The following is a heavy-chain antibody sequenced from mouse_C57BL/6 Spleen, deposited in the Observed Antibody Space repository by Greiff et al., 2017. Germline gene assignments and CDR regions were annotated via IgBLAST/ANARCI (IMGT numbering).Heavy chain of an antibody. Sequence: QVQLKESGPELVKPGASVKISCKASGYAFSSSWMNWVKQRPGKGLEWIGRIYPGDGDTNYNGKFKGKATLTADKSSSTAYMQLSSLTSEDSAVYFCARSFFTTVVEGFAYWGQGTLVTVSA. CDR1: GYAFSSSW. CDR2: IYPGDGDT. J-gene: IGHJ3*01. V-gene: IGHV1-82*01. CDR3: ARSFFTTVVEGFAY. D-gene: IGHD1-1*01.